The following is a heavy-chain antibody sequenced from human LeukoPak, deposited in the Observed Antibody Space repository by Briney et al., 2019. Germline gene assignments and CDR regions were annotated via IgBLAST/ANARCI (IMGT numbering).Heavy chain of an antibody. D-gene: IGHD2-2*01. V-gene: IGHV1-8*01. CDR3: ARGGQYQLLSSNWFDP. J-gene: IGHJ5*02. CDR2: MNLNSGNT. CDR1: GYTFTSYD. Sequence: ASVKVSCKASGYTFTSYDINWVRQATGQGLEWMGWMNLNSGNTGYAQKFQGRVTMTRNTSISTAYMELSSLRSEDTAVYYCARGGQYQLLSSNWFDPWGQGTLVTVSS.